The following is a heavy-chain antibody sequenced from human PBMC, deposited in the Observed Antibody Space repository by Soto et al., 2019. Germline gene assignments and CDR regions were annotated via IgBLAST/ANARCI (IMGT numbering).Heavy chain of an antibody. CDR1: GFTFSSYW. V-gene: IGHV3-7*01. CDR3: ARDGPRGAAAGHPYFDY. Sequence: GGSLRLSCAASGFTFSSYWMSWVRQAPGKGLEWVANIKQDGSEKYYVDSVKGRFTISRDNAKNSLYLQMNSLRAEDTAVYYCARDGPRGAAAGHPYFDYWGQGTLVTVSS. D-gene: IGHD6-13*01. J-gene: IGHJ4*02. CDR2: IKQDGSEK.